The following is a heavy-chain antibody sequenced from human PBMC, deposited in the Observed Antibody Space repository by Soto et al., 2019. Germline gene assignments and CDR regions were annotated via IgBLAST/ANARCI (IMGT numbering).Heavy chain of an antibody. CDR2: IYHTGST. D-gene: IGHD2-15*01. CDR1: GASISSTNW. V-gene: IGHV4-4*02. CDR3: ATLPPRIVVVVLPIPT. J-gene: IGHJ4*02. Sequence: QVQLQESGPRLVKPSGTLSLTCAVSGASISSTNWWTWVRQPPGKGLEWIGEIYHTGSTKYNPSLKSRVTILLDKSNNQFSLNLSSVTVADTAVYYCATLPPRIVVVVLPIPTWGQGTLVTVSS.